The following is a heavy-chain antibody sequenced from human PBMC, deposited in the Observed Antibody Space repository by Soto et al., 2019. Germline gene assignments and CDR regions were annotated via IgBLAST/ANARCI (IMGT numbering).Heavy chain of an antibody. CDR1: GGSTTSGAYY. Sequence: QVRLQESGPGLVKPSQTLSLTCTVSGGSTTSGAYYWGWVRQQPGKGPEWIAYINYRGTTYYNPPLKSRVTMSIDTSKNYFSLNVTSLSAADTAVYYFARVSATGTRWFDPWGQGTLVTVSS. D-gene: IGHD6-13*01. J-gene: IGHJ5*02. CDR3: ARVSATGTRWFDP. CDR2: INYRGTT. V-gene: IGHV4-31*03.